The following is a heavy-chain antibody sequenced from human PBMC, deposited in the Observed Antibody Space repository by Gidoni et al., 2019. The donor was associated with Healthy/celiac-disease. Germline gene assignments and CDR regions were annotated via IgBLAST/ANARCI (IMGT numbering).Heavy chain of an antibody. CDR1: GFPFRGHG. CDR2: ISGSDGST. D-gene: IGHD6-19*01. V-gene: IGHV3-23*01. J-gene: IGHJ3*02. CDR3: AKGTQQWLSAFDI. Sequence: EVQLLESGGGLVQPGGSLRLSCTASGFPFRGHGLNWGRQARGKGLGWVSGISGSDGSTLYADSVKGRFTISRDNSKNTLYLQMNTLRAEDTAIYYCAKGTQQWLSAFDIWGQGTMVTVSS.